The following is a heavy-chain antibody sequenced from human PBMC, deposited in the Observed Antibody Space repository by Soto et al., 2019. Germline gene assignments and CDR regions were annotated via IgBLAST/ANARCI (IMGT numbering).Heavy chain of an antibody. CDR2: IWGDGSKK. Sequence: QVQLVESGGGVVQPGRSLRLSCAASGFIFSSYGMQWVRQAPGQGLEWVAGIWGDGSKKYYEDSVKGRFTISRDNSKNTLYLQVNGLRVEDTAVYYCARDSPASSFYFDYWGQGTLVTVSS. D-gene: IGHD6-6*01. V-gene: IGHV3-33*01. J-gene: IGHJ4*02. CDR1: GFIFSSYG. CDR3: ARDSPASSFYFDY.